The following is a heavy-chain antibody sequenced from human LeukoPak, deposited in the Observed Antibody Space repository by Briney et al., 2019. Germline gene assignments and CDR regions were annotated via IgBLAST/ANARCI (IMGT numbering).Heavy chain of an antibody. J-gene: IGHJ4*02. CDR2: IYYSGST. Sequence: SETLSLTCTVSGGSISSSSYYWGWIRQPPGKGLEWIGSIYYSGSTYYNPSLKSRVTISVYTSKNQFSLKLSSVTAADTAVYYCASIIAAAGKGYFLDYWGQGTLVTVSS. CDR3: ASIIAAAGKGYFLDY. D-gene: IGHD6-13*01. V-gene: IGHV4-39*01. CDR1: GGSISSSSYY.